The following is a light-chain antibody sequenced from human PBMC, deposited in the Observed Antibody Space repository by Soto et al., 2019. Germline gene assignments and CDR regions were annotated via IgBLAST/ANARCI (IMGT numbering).Light chain of an antibody. J-gene: IGLJ1*01. CDR1: SSDVGGYNY. CDR3: SSYAGSNNLRV. V-gene: IGLV2-8*01. CDR2: EVS. Sequence: QSALAQRRAGSGSPGQSVTISCTGTSSDVGGYNYVSWYQQHPGKAPKLMIYEVSKRPSGVPDRFSGSKSDNTASLTVSGLQAEDEADYYCSSYAGSNNLRVFGSGTKVTVL.